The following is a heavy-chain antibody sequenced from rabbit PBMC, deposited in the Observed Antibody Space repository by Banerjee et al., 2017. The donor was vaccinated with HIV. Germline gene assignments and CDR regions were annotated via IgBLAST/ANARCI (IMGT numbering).Heavy chain of an antibody. CDR1: GFSFSSSYW. Sequence: QEQLEESGGDLVKPEGSLTLTCTASGFSFSSSYWICWVRQAPGKGLEWIACTNIGDGRTYYANWAKGRFTISKTSSTTVTLQMTSLTAADTGTHFCARCSDGWGEGSLWGQGTLVTVS. J-gene: IGHJ3*01. CDR2: TNIGDGRT. CDR3: ARCSDGWGEGSL. D-gene: IGHD4-1*01. V-gene: IGHV1S45*01.